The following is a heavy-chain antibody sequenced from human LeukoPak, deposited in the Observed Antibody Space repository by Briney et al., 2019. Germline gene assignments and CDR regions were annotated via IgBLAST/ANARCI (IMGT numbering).Heavy chain of an antibody. J-gene: IGHJ4*02. CDR2: IYHTGAT. D-gene: IGHD2-2*01. CDR1: GHSIINSFY. Sequence: SETLSLTCTVSGHSIINSFYWGWIRQPPGKGLEWIGSIYHTGATYYNPSLKSRVAISLDTSKNQFSLRLNSVTAADTAVYYCAKYTSGRANDYWGQGTLVTVSS. CDR3: AKYTSGRANDY. V-gene: IGHV4-38-2*02.